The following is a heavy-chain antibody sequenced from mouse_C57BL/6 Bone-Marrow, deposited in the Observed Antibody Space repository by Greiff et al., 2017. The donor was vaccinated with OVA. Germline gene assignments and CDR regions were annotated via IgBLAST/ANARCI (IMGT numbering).Heavy chain of an antibody. Sequence: VQLQQSGPGLVQPSQSLSITCTVSGFSLTSYGVHWVRQPPGKGLEWLGVIWSGGSTDYNAAFISRLSISKDNSKSQVFFKMNSLQADDTAIYYCAKIYYYGSSNPFDYWGQGTTLTVSS. CDR3: AKIYYYGSSNPFDY. V-gene: IGHV2-4*01. CDR1: GFSLTSYG. D-gene: IGHD1-1*01. J-gene: IGHJ2*01. CDR2: IWSGGST.